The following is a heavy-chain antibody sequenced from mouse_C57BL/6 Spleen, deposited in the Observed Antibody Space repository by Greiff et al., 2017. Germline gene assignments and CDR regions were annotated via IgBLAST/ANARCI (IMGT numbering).Heavy chain of an antibody. J-gene: IGHJ3*01. D-gene: IGHD3-1*01. V-gene: IGHV1-55*01. CDR3: ARRGPTGLAWFAD. CDR2: IYPGSGST. CDR1: GYTFTSYW. Sequence: QVQLQQPGAELVKPGASVKMSCKASGYTFTSYWITWVKQRPGQGLEWIGDIYPGSGSTNYNEKFKSKATLTVDTPSSTAYMQLSSLTSEDSAVYYCARRGPTGLAWFADWGQGTLVTVSA.